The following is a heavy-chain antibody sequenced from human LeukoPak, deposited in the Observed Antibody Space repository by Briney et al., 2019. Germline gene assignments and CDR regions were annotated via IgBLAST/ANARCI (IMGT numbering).Heavy chain of an antibody. Sequence: GGSLRLSCAASGFTFSSYWMSWVRQAPGKGLEWVANIKQDGGEKNYVDAVKGRFSISRDNAKSSLYLQMNSVRADDTAVYFCARETVYGSRSYHPYWGQGTLVTVSS. J-gene: IGHJ4*02. D-gene: IGHD3-10*01. CDR3: ARETVYGSRSYHPY. V-gene: IGHV3-7*04. CDR2: IKQDGGEK. CDR1: GFTFSSYW.